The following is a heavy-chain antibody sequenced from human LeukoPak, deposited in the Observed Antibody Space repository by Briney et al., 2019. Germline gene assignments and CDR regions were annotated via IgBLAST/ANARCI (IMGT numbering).Heavy chain of an antibody. J-gene: IGHJ4*02. V-gene: IGHV1-2*02. Sequence: ASVKVSCKASGYTFTGYYMHWVRLAPGQGLEWMGWINPNSGGTNYAQKFQGRVTMTGDTSISTAYMELSRLRSDDTAVYYCARETDYSSLEGWGQGTLVTVSS. CDR2: INPNSGGT. CDR3: ARETDYSSLEG. CDR1: GYTFTGYY. D-gene: IGHD2-15*01.